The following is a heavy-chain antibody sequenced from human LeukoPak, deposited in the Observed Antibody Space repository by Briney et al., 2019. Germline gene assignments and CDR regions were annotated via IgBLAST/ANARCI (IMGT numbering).Heavy chain of an antibody. CDR2: TYYRSKWYN. Sequence: SQTLSLTCAISGDSVSSNSAAWNWIRQSPSRGLEWLGRTYYRSKWYNDYAVSVKSRITINPDTSKNQFSLQLNSVTPEDTAVYYCARDGNYYGSGSAFSYFDYWGQGTLVTVSS. J-gene: IGHJ4*02. CDR3: ARDGNYYGSGSAFSYFDY. CDR1: GDSVSSNSAA. V-gene: IGHV6-1*01. D-gene: IGHD3-10*01.